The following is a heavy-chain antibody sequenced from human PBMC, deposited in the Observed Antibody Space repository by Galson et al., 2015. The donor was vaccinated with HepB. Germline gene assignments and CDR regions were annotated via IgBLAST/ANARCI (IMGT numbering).Heavy chain of an antibody. CDR3: AKGLAPQSFTMVRGEPFDY. Sequence: SLRLSCAASGFTFSSYGMHWVRQAPGKGLEWVAVISYDGSNKYYADSVKGRFTISRDNSKNTLYLQMNNLRAEDTAVYYCAKGLAPQSFTMVRGEPFDYWGQGTLVTVSS. J-gene: IGHJ4*02. D-gene: IGHD3-10*01. CDR1: GFTFSSYG. V-gene: IGHV3-30*18. CDR2: ISYDGSNK.